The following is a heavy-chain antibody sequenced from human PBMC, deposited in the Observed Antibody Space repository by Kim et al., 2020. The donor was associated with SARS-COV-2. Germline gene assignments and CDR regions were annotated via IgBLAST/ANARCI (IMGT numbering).Heavy chain of an antibody. D-gene: IGHD5-12*01. V-gene: IGHV4-61*01. CDR3: ARDSDGYKETGFDY. J-gene: IGHJ4*02. CDR1: GGSVSSGSYY. Sequence: SETLSLTCTVSGGSVSSGSYYWSWIRQPPGKGLEWIGYIYYSGSTNYNPSLKSRVTISVDTSKNQFSLKLSSVTAADTAVYYCARDSDGYKETGFDYWGQGTLVTVSS. CDR2: IYYSGST.